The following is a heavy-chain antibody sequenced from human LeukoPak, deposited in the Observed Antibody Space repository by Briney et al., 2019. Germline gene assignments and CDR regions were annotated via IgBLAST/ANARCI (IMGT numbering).Heavy chain of an antibody. Sequence: SETLSLTCTVSGGSISSYYWSWIRQPPGKGLERIGYIFYSGSTNYNPSLKSRVTISVDTSKNQFSLKLSSVTAADTAVYYCATVAAAATNWGQGTLVTVSS. CDR2: IFYSGST. V-gene: IGHV4-59*01. CDR3: ATVAAAATN. D-gene: IGHD6-13*01. J-gene: IGHJ4*02. CDR1: GGSISSYY.